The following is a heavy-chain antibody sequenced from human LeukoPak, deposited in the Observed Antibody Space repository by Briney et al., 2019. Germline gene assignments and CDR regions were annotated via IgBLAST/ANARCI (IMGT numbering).Heavy chain of an antibody. CDR2: VSYDGSNK. D-gene: IGHD6-6*01. V-gene: IGHV3-30*04. Sequence: PGRSLRLSCAASGFTFSNYAMHWVRQAPGKGLEWVAVVSYDGSNKYYADSVKGRFTISRDNSKNTLYLQMNNLRAEDTAMYYCARDQRVTGRPDIDYWGQGTLVIVSS. J-gene: IGHJ4*02. CDR3: ARDQRVTGRPDIDY. CDR1: GFTFSNYA.